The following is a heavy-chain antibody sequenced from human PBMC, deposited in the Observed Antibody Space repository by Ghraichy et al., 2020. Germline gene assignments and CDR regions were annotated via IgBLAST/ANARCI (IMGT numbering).Heavy chain of an antibody. CDR2: IYPGDSDT. D-gene: IGHD3-22*01. CDR3: ARLGGHYDSSGYYYGVYFDY. J-gene: IGHJ4*02. CDR1: GYSFTSYW. V-gene: IGHV5-51*01. Sequence: GGSLNISCKGSGYSFTSYWIGWVRQMPGKGLEWMGIIYPGDSDTRYSPSFQGQVTISADKSISTAYLQWSSLKASDTAMYYCARLGGHYDSSGYYYGVYFDYWGQGTLVTVSS.